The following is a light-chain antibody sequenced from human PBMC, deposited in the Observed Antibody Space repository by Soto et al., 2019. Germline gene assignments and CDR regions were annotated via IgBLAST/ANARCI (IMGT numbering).Light chain of an antibody. J-gene: IGKJ1*01. CDR1: QSISSW. CDR3: QLYNSYWT. CDR2: KAS. V-gene: IGKV1-5*03. Sequence: DIQMTQSPSTLSASVGDRVTITCRASQSISSWLAWYQQKPGKAPKLLIYKASSLESGVPSRFSGSGSGTEFTLTSSSLQPDDFATYYCQLYNSYWTFGQGTKVEIK.